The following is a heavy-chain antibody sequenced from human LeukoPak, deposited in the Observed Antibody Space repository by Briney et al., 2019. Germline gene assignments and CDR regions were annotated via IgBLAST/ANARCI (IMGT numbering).Heavy chain of an antibody. Sequence: SETLSLTCTVSGGSISSYYWSWIRQPPGKGLEWIGCIYYSGSTNYNPSLKSRVTISVDTSKNQFSLKLSSVTAADTAVYYCARVYYDTLTGYYLLDYWGQGTLVTVSS. CDR1: GGSISSYY. J-gene: IGHJ4*02. V-gene: IGHV4-59*01. CDR3: ARVYYDTLTGYYLLDY. D-gene: IGHD3-9*01. CDR2: IYYSGST.